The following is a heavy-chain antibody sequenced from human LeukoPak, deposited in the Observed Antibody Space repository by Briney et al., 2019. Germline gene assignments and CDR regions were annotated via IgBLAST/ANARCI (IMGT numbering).Heavy chain of an antibody. J-gene: IGHJ1*01. V-gene: IGHV4-59*01. D-gene: IGHD6-19*01. CDR3: ARGVAGGWYGDFQH. CDR1: GGSINTYF. CDR2: IYYCEST. Sequence: SETLSLTCTVSGGSINTYFWSWTRQPPRQGLEWDGYIYYCESTNYNPSLKSRVTISVDTSKNQFSLKLSSVTAADTAVYYCARGVAGGWYGDFQHWGQGTLVTVSS.